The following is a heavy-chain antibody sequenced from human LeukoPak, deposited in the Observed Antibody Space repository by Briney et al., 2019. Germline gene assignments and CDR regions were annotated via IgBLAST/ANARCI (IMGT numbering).Heavy chain of an antibody. CDR3: ARGHRGRYYDSSGYYCGAFDI. V-gene: IGHV4-34*01. Sequence: SETLSLTCAVYGGSFSGYYWSWIRQPPGKGLEWIGEINHSGSTNYNPSLKSRVTISVDTSKNQFSLKLSSVTAADTAVYYCARGHRGRYYDSSGYYCGAFDIWGQGTMVTVSS. CDR1: GGSFSGYY. J-gene: IGHJ3*02. D-gene: IGHD3-22*01. CDR2: INHSGST.